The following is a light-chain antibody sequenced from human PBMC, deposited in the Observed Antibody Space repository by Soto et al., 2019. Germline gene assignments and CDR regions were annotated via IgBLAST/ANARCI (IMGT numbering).Light chain of an antibody. V-gene: IGKV3-20*01. CDR3: QQYDRCPST. J-gene: IGKJ1*01. Sequence: EIVLPQSPGTLSLSPGEIATLSCRASQSVSSSYLAWYRQKPGQAPSLLIYGASRTATGIPDRLSGSGSGTDFTLTISSLGTEAVAVYYCQQYDRCPSTVGQGTKVDVK. CDR2: GAS. CDR1: QSVSSSY.